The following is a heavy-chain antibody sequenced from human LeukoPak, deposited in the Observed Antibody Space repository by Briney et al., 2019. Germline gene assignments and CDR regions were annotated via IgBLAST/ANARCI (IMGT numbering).Heavy chain of an antibody. Sequence: GASVKVSCKASGGTFSSYAISWVRQAPGQGLEWMGGIIPIFGTANYAQKFQGRVTITADESTSTAYMELSSLRPEDTAVYYCARERPAYSYGEPVPFDYWGQGTLVTVSS. D-gene: IGHD5-18*01. J-gene: IGHJ4*02. CDR1: GGTFSSYA. CDR3: ARERPAYSYGEPVPFDY. V-gene: IGHV1-69*01. CDR2: IIPIFGTA.